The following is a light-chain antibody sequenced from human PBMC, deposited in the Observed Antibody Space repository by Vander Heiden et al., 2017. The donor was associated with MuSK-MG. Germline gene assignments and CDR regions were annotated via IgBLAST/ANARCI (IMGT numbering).Light chain of an antibody. J-gene: IGKJ4*01. CDR1: QGISSY. CDR2: AAS. V-gene: IGKV1-39*01. CDR3: QQDDSLPLT. Sequence: DSKLTQSPSSLSASVGDRVTITCRASQGISSYLNWYQQKPGKAPKLLIYAASSLQTGVPSRFSGSGSGTDFTLTISTLQPEDFATYYCQQDDSLPLTFGGGTKVEIK.